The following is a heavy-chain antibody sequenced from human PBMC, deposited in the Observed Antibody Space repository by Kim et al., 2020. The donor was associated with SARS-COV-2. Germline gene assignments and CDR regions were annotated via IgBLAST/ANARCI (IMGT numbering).Heavy chain of an antibody. J-gene: IGHJ4*02. CDR3: ATGPVRFLEWLLDY. D-gene: IGHD3-3*01. Sequence: AGNVKGRFTNSRDNAKNSLYLQMNSLGAEDTALCYCATGPVRFLEWLLDYWGQGTLVTVSS. V-gene: IGHV3-9*01.